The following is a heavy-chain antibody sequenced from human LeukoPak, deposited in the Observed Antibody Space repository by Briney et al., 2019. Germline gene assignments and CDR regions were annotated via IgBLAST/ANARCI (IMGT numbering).Heavy chain of an antibody. V-gene: IGHV1-24*01. CDR3: ATLTSRIAVAGTTDY. CDR2: FDPVDGET. Sequence: ASVKVSCKVSGYTLTELSMHWVRQAPGKGLEWMGGFDPVDGETIYAQKFQGRVTMTEDTSTDTAYMELSSLRSEDTAVYYCATLTSRIAVAGTTDYWGQGTLVTVSS. D-gene: IGHD6-19*01. CDR1: GYTLTELS. J-gene: IGHJ4*02.